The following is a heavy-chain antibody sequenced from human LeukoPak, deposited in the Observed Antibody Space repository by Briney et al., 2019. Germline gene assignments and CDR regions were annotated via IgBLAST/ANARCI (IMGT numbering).Heavy chain of an antibody. V-gene: IGHV4-34*01. CDR1: GGSFSGYY. CDR3: ARQVDGSGSYSPRFYYYMDV. Sequence: SETLSLTCAVYGGSFSGYYWSWIRQPPGKGLEWIGEINHSGSTNYNPSLKSRATISVDTSKNQFSLKLSSVTAADTAVYYCARQVDGSGSYSPRFYYYMDVWGKGTTVTISS. J-gene: IGHJ6*03. D-gene: IGHD3-10*01. CDR2: INHSGST.